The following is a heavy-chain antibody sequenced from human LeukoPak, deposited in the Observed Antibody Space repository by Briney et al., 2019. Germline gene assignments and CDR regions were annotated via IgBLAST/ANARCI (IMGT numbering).Heavy chain of an antibody. CDR3: ARNENSGWGYFDY. J-gene: IGHJ4*02. CDR2: IGGSNGIT. V-gene: IGHV3-23*01. CDR1: GFSLSGYW. D-gene: IGHD5-12*01. Sequence: GGSLRLSCVASGFSLSGYWMYWVRQAPGKGLEWVSVIGGSNGITFYVGSVKGRFTISRDNSKDTLYLQMNSLRAEDTAVYYCARNENSGWGYFDYWGQGTLVTVSS.